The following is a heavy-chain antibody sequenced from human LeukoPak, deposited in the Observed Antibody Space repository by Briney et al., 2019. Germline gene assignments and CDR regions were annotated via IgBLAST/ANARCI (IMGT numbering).Heavy chain of an antibody. CDR1: GYTFTSYG. CDR3: ARDWYLDSSGWYVDY. Sequence: ASVKVSCKASGYTFTSYGISWVRQAPGQGLEWMGWISAYNGNTNYAQKLQGRVTKTTDTSTSTAYMELRSLRSDDTAVYYCARDWYLDSSGWYVDYWGQGTLVTVSS. D-gene: IGHD3-22*01. V-gene: IGHV1-18*01. J-gene: IGHJ4*02. CDR2: ISAYNGNT.